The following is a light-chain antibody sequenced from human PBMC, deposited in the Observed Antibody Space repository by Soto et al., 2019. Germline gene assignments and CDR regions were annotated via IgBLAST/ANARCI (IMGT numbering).Light chain of an antibody. CDR1: SSDVGGYNL. J-gene: IGLJ1*01. Sequence: QSALTQPASVSGSPGQSITISCTGTSSDVGGYNLVSWYQQHPGKAPKVMIYEGSKRPSGVSNRFSGSKSGNTASLTISGLQAEEEADYYCCSYAGSSTYVFGTGTKVTVL. V-gene: IGLV2-23*01. CDR2: EGS. CDR3: CSYAGSSTYV.